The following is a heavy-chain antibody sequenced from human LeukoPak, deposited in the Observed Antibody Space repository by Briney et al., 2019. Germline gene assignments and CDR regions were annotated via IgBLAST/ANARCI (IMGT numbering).Heavy chain of an antibody. CDR1: GFTFDDYG. CDR2: INWNGGST. CDR3: ARGDKLGSGSYYSINHYYYYMDV. D-gene: IGHD3-10*01. J-gene: IGHJ6*03. Sequence: GGSLRLSCAASGFTFDDYGMSWVRQAPGKGLEWVSGINWNGGSTGYADSVKGRFTIPRDNAKNTLYLQMNNLRADDTAVYYCARGDKLGSGSYYSINHYYYYMDVWGKGTTVTISS. V-gene: IGHV3-20*04.